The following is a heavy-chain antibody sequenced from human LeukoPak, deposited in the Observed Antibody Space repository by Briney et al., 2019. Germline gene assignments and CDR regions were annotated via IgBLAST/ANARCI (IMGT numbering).Heavy chain of an antibody. D-gene: IGHD1-1*01. J-gene: IGHJ4*02. Sequence: SETLSLTCAVSGYSISSGYYWGWIRQPPGKGLEWIGSNYHSGSTYYNPSLKSRVTISVDTSKNQFSLKLSSVTAADTAVYYCARLERPYYFDYWGQGTLVTVSS. CDR3: ARLERPYYFDY. V-gene: IGHV4-38-2*01. CDR2: NYHSGST. CDR1: GYSISSGYY.